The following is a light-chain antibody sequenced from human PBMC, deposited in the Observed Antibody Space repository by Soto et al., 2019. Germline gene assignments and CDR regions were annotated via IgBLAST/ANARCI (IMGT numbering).Light chain of an antibody. CDR3: AAWDDSLNGLV. J-gene: IGLJ1*01. Sequence: QSALTQPASVSGSPGQSITISCTGTSSDVGNYKYVSWYQQHPGKAPKLMIYEVSNRPSGVSNRFSGSKSGNTASLTISGLQAEDEADYSCAAWDDSLNGLVFGTGTKLTVL. CDR2: EVS. V-gene: IGLV2-14*01. CDR1: SSDVGNYKY.